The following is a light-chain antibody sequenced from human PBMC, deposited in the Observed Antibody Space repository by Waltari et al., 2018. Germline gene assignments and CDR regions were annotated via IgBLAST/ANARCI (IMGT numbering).Light chain of an antibody. Sequence: DIMMTQSPLSSAVTPGEPASTSCRSSQSLLHTNVYLYLEWYVQTPGPSPQLLFYLGSFRACGVAGRFGSSCSRADSPLNISIVEAEDVRNYYCKQTRQTPPFTFGPGTKVDIK. CDR2: LGS. CDR1: QSLLHTNVYLY. J-gene: IGKJ3*01. CDR3: KQTRQTPPFT. V-gene: IGKV2-28*01.